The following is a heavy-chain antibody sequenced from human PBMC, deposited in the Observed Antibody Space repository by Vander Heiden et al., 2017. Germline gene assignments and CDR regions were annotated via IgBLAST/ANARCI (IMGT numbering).Heavy chain of an antibody. D-gene: IGHD2-15*01. CDR1: GFTFSSYA. CDR3: ARGRSAQDY. Sequence: QVQLVESGGGVDQPGRSLTLSCAASGFTFSSYAMPWVRQAPGKGLEWVAVISYDGSNKYYADSVKGRFTISRDNSKNTLYLQMNSLRAEDTAVYYCARGRSAQDYWGQGTLVTVSS. V-gene: IGHV3-30-3*01. CDR2: ISYDGSNK. J-gene: IGHJ4*02.